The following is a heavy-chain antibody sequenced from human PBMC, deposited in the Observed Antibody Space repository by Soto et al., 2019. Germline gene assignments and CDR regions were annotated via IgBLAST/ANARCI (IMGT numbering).Heavy chain of an antibody. CDR2: LSAFDNT. CDR1: GFTFSRHA. V-gene: IGHV3-23*01. Sequence: EVQLLESGGGLVQPGGSLRLSCAASGFTFSRHAMSWVRQAPGKGLEWVSTLSAFDNTYYADSVKGRFIISRDISKNTLSLQMNSLRVDHTAVYYCAKDPRAYSTNMGYYFDYWGQGSLVTVSS. J-gene: IGHJ4*02. D-gene: IGHD6-13*01. CDR3: AKDPRAYSTNMGYYFDY.